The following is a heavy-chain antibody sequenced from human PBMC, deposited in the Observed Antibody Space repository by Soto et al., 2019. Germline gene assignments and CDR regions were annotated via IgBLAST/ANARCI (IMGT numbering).Heavy chain of an antibody. J-gene: IGHJ6*02. Sequence: EVQLLESGGGLVQPGGPLRLSCAASGFTFNRFAMTWVRQAPGKGLEWVSTIGASGDNTFYPDSVKVRFTISRDNSGDTLFLQMNRLRAEDTALYYCAKLGYCSGGTCYLDYYNGLDVWGQGTTVTVSS. D-gene: IGHD2-15*01. V-gene: IGHV3-23*01. CDR3: AKLGYCSGGTCYLDYYNGLDV. CDR1: GFTFNRFA. CDR2: IGASGDNT.